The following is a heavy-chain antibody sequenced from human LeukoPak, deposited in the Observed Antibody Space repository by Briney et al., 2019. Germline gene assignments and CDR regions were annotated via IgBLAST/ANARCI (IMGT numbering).Heavy chain of an antibody. CDR3: ARAEDYGDYGGLY. CDR1: GGTFSSYA. D-gene: IGHD4-17*01. Sequence: VASVKVSCKASGGTFSSYAISWVRQAPGQGLEWMGRIVPILGIANYAQKFQGRVTITADKSTSTAYMELSSLRSEDTAVYCCARAEDYGDYGGLYWGQGTLVTVSS. CDR2: IVPILGIA. V-gene: IGHV1-69*04. J-gene: IGHJ4*02.